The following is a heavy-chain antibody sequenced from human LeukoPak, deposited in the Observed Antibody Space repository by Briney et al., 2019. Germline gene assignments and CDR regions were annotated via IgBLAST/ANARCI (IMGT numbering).Heavy chain of an antibody. CDR1: GGSISGYY. J-gene: IGHJ4*02. CDR3: ARDRGRYGGFDF. Sequence: AETLSLTCTGSGGSISGYYWSWIRQPPEMGLEWVGFMSDSGCTNYNPSLKSRVTISVDTSKNQLSLKLTSVTAADTAVYYCARDRGRYGGFDFWGQGTLVTVSS. D-gene: IGHD3-16*01. V-gene: IGHV4-59*01. CDR2: MSDSGCT.